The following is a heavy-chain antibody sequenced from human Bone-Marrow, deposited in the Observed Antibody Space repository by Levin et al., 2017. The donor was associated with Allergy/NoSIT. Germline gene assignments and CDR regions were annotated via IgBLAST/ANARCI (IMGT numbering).Heavy chain of an antibody. CDR2: ISSTSTST. CDR3: ARDRGINWFGDYYRDA. D-gene: IGHD3-10*01. CDR1: GFTFSDDY. Sequence: PGGSLRLSCAASGFTFSDDYVSWIRQAPGKGLEWVSGISSTSTSTKYADSVKGRFTISRDNAKNSLYLQMNSLRVEDTAVYYCARDRGINWFGDYYRDAWGKGTTVTVSS. J-gene: IGHJ6*03. V-gene: IGHV3-11*05.